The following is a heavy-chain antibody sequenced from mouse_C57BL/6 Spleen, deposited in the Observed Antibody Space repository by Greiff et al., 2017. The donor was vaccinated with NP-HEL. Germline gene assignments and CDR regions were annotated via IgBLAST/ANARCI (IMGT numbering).Heavy chain of an antibody. D-gene: IGHD4-1*01. V-gene: IGHV1-82*01. Sequence: QVQLQQSGPELVKPGASVKISCKASGYAFSSSWMNWVKQRPGKGLEWIGRIYPGDGDTNYNGKFKGKATLTADKSSSTAYMQLSSLTSEDSAVYFCAQIGDWDDFDYWGQGTTLTVSS. CDR1: GYAFSSSW. CDR3: AQIGDWDDFDY. CDR2: IYPGDGDT. J-gene: IGHJ2*01.